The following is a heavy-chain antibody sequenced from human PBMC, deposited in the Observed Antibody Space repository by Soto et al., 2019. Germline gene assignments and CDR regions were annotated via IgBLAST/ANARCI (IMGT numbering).Heavy chain of an antibody. CDR2: IYDSGST. Sequence: PSETLSLTCTVSGGSISSGGYYWSWIRQHPGKGLEWIGYIYDSGSTYYNPSLKSRVTISVDTSKNQFSLKLSSVTAADTAVYYCARESPYIGYCSSTSCPYYYYYMDVWGKGTTVTVSS. CDR1: GGSISSGGYY. J-gene: IGHJ6*03. V-gene: IGHV4-31*03. CDR3: ARESPYIGYCSSTSCPYYYYYMDV. D-gene: IGHD2-2*01.